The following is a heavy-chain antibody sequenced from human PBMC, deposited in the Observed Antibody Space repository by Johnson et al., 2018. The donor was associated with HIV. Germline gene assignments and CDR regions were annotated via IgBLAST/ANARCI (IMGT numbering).Heavy chain of an antibody. Sequence: VQLVESGGGLEQPGRSLRLSCAASGFTVSSNYMSWVRQAPGKGLEWVSVIYSGGSTYYADSVKGRFTIFRDHSKNTLYLQMNSLRAEDTAVYYCARGDSSGWDAFDIWGQGTMVTVSS. D-gene: IGHD6-19*01. V-gene: IGHV3-66*02. CDR2: IYSGGST. CDR3: ARGDSSGWDAFDI. CDR1: GFTVSSNY. J-gene: IGHJ3*02.